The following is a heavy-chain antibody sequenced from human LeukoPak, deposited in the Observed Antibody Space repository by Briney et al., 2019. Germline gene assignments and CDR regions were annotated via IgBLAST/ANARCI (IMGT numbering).Heavy chain of an antibody. CDR3: VRDRGTYRPIDY. J-gene: IGHJ4*02. D-gene: IGHD1-26*01. V-gene: IGHV3-7*03. Sequence: GGSLRLSCAGSGFTFRNRWATWVRQAPGKGLEWVASTGQYGHDNDYVDSVRGRFTISRDFAKISLFLQMNSLRAEDTAIYYCVRDRGTYRPIDYWGQGTLVTVSS. CDR1: GFTFRNRW. CDR2: TGQYGHDN.